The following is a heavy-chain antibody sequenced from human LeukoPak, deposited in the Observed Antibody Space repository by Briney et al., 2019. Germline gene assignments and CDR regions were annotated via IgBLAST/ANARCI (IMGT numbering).Heavy chain of an antibody. CDR2: IYYSGST. D-gene: IGHD1-26*01. CDR3: ARFVLYSGGGADAFDI. V-gene: IGHV4-59*08. J-gene: IGHJ3*02. CDR1: GGSISGFH. Sequence: SETLSLTCTVSGGSISGFHWSWIRQPPGQGLESIGYIYYSGSTNYSPSLKSRVTISVDTSKNQFSLKLSSVTAADTAVYYCARFVLYSGGGADAFDIWGQGTMVTVSS.